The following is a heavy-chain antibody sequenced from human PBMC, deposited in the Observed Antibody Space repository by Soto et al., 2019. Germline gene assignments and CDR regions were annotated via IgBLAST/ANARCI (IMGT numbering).Heavy chain of an antibody. CDR3: ARDNRDGYYDFWSGYYLINDY. J-gene: IGHJ4*02. Sequence: GGSLRLSCAASGFTFSSYSMNWVRQAPGKGLEWVSSIGSSSSYIYYADSVKGRFTISRDNAKNSLYLQMNSLRAEDTAVYYCARDNRDGYYDFWSGYYLINDYWGQGTLVTVSS. V-gene: IGHV3-21*01. D-gene: IGHD3-3*01. CDR1: GFTFSSYS. CDR2: IGSSSSYI.